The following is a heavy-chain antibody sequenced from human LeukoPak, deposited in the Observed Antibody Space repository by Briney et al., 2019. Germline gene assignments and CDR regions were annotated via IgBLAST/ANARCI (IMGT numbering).Heavy chain of an antibody. CDR1: GFTVSSNY. V-gene: IGHV3-53*01. D-gene: IGHD2/OR15-2a*01. CDR3: ARHHSFLGAFDI. CDR2: NSGGST. J-gene: IGHJ3*02. Sequence: GSLRLSCAASGFTVSSNYMSWVRQAPGKGLEWVSLNSGGSTYYADSVKGRFTISRDNSKNTLYLQMNSLRAEDTAVYYCARHHSFLGAFDIWGQGTVVTVSS.